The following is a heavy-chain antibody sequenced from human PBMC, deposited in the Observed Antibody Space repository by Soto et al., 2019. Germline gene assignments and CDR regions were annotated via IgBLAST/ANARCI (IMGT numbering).Heavy chain of an antibody. V-gene: IGHV4-59*08. CDR2: IYYSGST. CDR1: GGSISSYY. D-gene: IGHD1-1*01. CDR3: ARRGLNGLLARWFDP. J-gene: IGHJ5*02. Sequence: QVQLQESGPGLVKPSETLSLTCTVSGGSISSYYWSWIRQPPGKGLEWIGYIYYSGSTNYNPSLKSRVTISVDTSTNQFSLKLSSVTAADTAVYYCARRGLNGLLARWFDPWGQGTLVTVSS.